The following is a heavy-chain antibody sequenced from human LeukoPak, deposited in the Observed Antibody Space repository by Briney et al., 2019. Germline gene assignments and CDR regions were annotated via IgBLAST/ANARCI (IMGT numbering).Heavy chain of an antibody. D-gene: IGHD6-19*01. Sequence: GGSLRLSCAASGFTVSSNYMSWVRQAPGKGLEWVSVIYSGGSTYYADSVTGRFTISRDNSKNTLYLQMNSLRAEDTAVYYCANSYSSGSFDYWGQGTLVTVSS. CDR2: IYSGGST. CDR3: ANSYSSGSFDY. CDR1: GFTVSSNY. J-gene: IGHJ4*02. V-gene: IGHV3-66*01.